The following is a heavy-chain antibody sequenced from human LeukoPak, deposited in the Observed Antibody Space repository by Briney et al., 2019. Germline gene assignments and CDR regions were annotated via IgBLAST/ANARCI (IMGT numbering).Heavy chain of an antibody. D-gene: IGHD3-10*01. CDR3: ARVTADDGSGSYSIDASLFDY. CDR1: GGSISSYY. J-gene: IGHJ4*02. V-gene: IGHV4-59*01. Sequence: SETLSLTCTVSGGSISSYYWSWIRQPPGKGLEWIGYIYYSGSTNYNPSLKSRVTISVDTSKNQFSLKLSSVTAADTAVYYCARVTADDGSGSYSIDASLFDYWGQGTLVTVSS. CDR2: IYYSGST.